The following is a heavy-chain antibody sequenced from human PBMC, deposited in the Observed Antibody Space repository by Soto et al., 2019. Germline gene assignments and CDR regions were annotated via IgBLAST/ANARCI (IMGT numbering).Heavy chain of an antibody. CDR1: GYTFISHS. CDR3: ARGAFCGGAPGCRDMDV. V-gene: IGHV1-18*01. CDR2: ISAYNGNT. D-gene: IGHD2-21*01. J-gene: IGHJ6*02. Sequence: QIQLVQSGGEVKKPGASVKVSCKSSGYTFISHSITWVRQAPGQGLEWMGRISAYNGNTNYAQKLQGRVTMTTDTSTNTDYMELRSLRSDDTAVYYCARGAFCGGAPGCRDMDVWGQGTTVTVSS.